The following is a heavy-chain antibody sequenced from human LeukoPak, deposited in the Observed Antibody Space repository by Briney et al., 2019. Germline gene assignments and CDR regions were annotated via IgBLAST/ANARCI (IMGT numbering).Heavy chain of an antibody. J-gene: IGHJ6*03. D-gene: IGHD3-3*02. V-gene: IGHV3-48*02. CDR2: IGGSGSLI. Sequence: GGSLRLSCAGSGFTFSTYSIKWVRQAPGKGLEGVSHIGGSGSLIYYADSAKGRFTISRDNAKNSVYLQMNSLRDEDTAVYFCARLLATWDYYYMDVWGKGTTVTVSS. CDR3: ARLLATWDYYYMDV. CDR1: GFTFSTYS.